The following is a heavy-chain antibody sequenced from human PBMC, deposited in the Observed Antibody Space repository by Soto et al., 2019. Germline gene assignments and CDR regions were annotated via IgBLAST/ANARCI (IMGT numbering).Heavy chain of an antibody. CDR3: AREGSHSAYNLAIGIQLWSFDR. D-gene: IGHD1-1*01. CDR1: GGSINSGDYY. V-gene: IGHV4-31*03. J-gene: IGHJ5*02. Sequence: SETLSLTCSVSGGSINSGDYYWSWIRQRPGKGLEWIGYIYYSGSTSYNPSLKSRLTISVDTSENQFSLKLNSVTAADTAVYYCAREGSHSAYNLAIGIQLWSFDRWGQGLPVTVSS. CDR2: IYYSGST.